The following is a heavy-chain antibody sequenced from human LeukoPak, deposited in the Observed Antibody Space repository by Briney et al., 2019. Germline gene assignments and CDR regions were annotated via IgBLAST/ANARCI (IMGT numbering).Heavy chain of an antibody. CDR3: ARPPGIAAAWFDP. V-gene: IGHV4-39*01. D-gene: IGHD6-13*01. CDR1: GGSISSSSYY. Sequence: KASETLSLTCTVSGGSISSSSYYWGWIRQPPGKGLEWIGSIYYSGSTYYNPSLKGRVTISVDTSKDQFSLKLTSVTAADTAVYYCARPPGIAAAWFDPWGQGTLVTVSS. CDR2: IYYSGST. J-gene: IGHJ5*02.